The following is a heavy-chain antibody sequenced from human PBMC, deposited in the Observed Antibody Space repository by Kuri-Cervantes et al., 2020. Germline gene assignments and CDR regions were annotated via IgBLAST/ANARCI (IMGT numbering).Heavy chain of an antibody. J-gene: IGHJ4*02. D-gene: IGHD5-12*01. CDR1: GGSISSSNW. CDR2: IYHSGST. Sequence: SETLSLTCAVSGGSISSSNWWSWVRQPPGKGLEWIGEIYHSGSTNYNPSLKSRVTISVDKSKNQFSLKLSSVTAADTALYYCAREGLSGYALDSWGQGTLATVSS. CDR3: AREGLSGYALDS. V-gene: IGHV4-4*02.